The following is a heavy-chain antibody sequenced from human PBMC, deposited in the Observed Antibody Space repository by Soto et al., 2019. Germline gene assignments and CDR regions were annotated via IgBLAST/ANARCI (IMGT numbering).Heavy chain of an antibody. CDR2: INHSGST. V-gene: IGHV4-34*01. Sequence: QVQLQQWGAGLLKPSETLSLTCAVYGGSFSGYYWSWIRQPPGKGLEWIGEINHSGSTNYNPSLKSRGTISVDTSKNQFSLKLSSVTAADTAVYYCARLNIASGLDYWGQGTLVTFSS. CDR1: GGSFSGYY. D-gene: IGHD6-13*01. CDR3: ARLNIASGLDY. J-gene: IGHJ4*02.